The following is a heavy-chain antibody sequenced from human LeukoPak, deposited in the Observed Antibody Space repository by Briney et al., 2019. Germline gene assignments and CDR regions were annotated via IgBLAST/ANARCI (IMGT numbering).Heavy chain of an antibody. CDR2: ISGSGGAT. V-gene: IGHV3-23*01. D-gene: IGHD3-10*01. CDR3: ARGGVDHYGSGTYYLMYYFDH. Sequence: GGSLRLSCAASGFTFSNYAMNWVRQAPGKGLEWVSGISGSGGATYYADSVKGRFTVSRDDPHNTLYLQMNSVRAEDTAVYFCARGGVDHYGSGTYYLMYYFDHWGQGALVTVSS. J-gene: IGHJ4*02. CDR1: GFTFSNYA.